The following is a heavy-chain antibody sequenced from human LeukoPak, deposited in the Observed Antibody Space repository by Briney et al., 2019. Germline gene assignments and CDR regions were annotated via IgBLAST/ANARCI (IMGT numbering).Heavy chain of an antibody. V-gene: IGHV3-74*01. J-gene: IGHJ6*03. D-gene: IGHD1-26*01. Sequence: GGSLRLSCAASGFTFSSYWMHWVRQAPGKGLVWVSRINSDGRSTSYADSVKGRFTISRDNAKNTLYLQMNSLRAEDTAVYYCARVGSVLLGYYMDVWGKGTTVTISS. CDR2: INSDGRST. CDR1: GFTFSSYW. CDR3: ARVGSVLLGYYMDV.